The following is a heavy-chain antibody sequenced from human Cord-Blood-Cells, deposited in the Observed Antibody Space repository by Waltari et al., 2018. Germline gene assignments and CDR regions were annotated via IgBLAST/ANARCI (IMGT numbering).Heavy chain of an antibody. J-gene: IGHJ4*02. D-gene: IGHD3-10*01. CDR1: GGSFSGYS. CDR2: INHSGST. V-gene: IGHV4-34*01. CDR3: ARGLQLLWFGEFDY. Sequence: QVQLQQWGAGLLKPSETLSLTCAVYGGSFSGYSWRWIRQPPGKGLEWIGEINHSGSTNYNPSLKSRVTISVDTSKNQFSLKLSSVTAADTAVYYCARGLQLLWFGEFDYWGQGTLVTVSS.